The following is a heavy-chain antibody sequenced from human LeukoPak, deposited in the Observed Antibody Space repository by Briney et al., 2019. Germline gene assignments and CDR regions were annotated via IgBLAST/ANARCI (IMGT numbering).Heavy chain of an antibody. D-gene: IGHD1-26*01. CDR2: INSDGSST. CDR1: GFTVSSNS. V-gene: IGHV3-74*01. J-gene: IGHJ4*02. CDR3: ARRLAGSDY. Sequence: GGSLRLSCTVSGFTVSSNSMSWVRQAPGKGLVWVSRINSDGSSTSYADSVKGRFTISRDNAKNTLYLQMNSLRAEDTAVYYCARRLAGSDYWGQGTLVTVSS.